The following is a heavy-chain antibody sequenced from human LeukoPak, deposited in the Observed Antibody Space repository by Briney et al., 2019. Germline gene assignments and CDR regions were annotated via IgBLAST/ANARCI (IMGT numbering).Heavy chain of an antibody. CDR1: GFTFSSYA. CDR2: ISGSGGTT. D-gene: IGHD6-19*01. V-gene: IGHV3-23*01. CDR3: AKDPEYSSGWYLDY. Sequence: GGSLRLSCAASGFTFSSYAMSWVRQAPGKGLEWVSSISGSGGTTYYADSVKGRFTISRDNSKNTLYLQMSSLRAEDSAVYYCAKDPEYSSGWYLDYWGQGTLVTVSS. J-gene: IGHJ4*02.